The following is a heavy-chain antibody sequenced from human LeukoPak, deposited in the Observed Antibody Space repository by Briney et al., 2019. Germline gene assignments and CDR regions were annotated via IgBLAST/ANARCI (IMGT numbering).Heavy chain of an antibody. Sequence: SETLSLTCAVHGGSFSGYYWSWIRQPPGKGLEWIGEINHSGSTNYNPSLKSRVTISVDTSKNQFSLKLSSVTAADTAVYYCARPAVVPAAEYYFDYWGQGTLVTVSS. CDR3: ARPAVVPAAEYYFDY. CDR2: INHSGST. D-gene: IGHD2-2*01. J-gene: IGHJ4*02. CDR1: GGSFSGYY. V-gene: IGHV4-34*01.